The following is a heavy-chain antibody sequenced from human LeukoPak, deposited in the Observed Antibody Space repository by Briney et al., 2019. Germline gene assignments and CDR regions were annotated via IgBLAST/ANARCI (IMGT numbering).Heavy chain of an antibody. V-gene: IGHV3-49*04. D-gene: IGHD1-26*01. Sequence: PARSLTLTCTGSGFSFGDYAMSWVRQAPGKGLEWVGFIRSKSSGGTTEYAASEEGRFTISRDDSKSIAYLQMNSLKMEDTAIYYCARSRGSRYSGSYHDWGRGTLVTVSS. CDR3: ARSRGSRYSGSYHD. J-gene: IGHJ4*02. CDR2: IRSKSSGGTT. CDR1: GFSFGDYA.